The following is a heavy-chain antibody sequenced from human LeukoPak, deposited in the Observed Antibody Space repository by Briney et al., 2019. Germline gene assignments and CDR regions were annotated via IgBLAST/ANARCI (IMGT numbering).Heavy chain of an antibody. J-gene: IGHJ4*02. CDR3: ASGLLSRGWPYLDY. V-gene: IGHV4-59*12. CDR1: GGCISDYY. D-gene: IGHD6-19*01. CDR2: ILCSESI. Sequence: KSSETLSLTCTTSGGCISDYYGHCIRQPPGRGLEWIGYILCSESINYNPSLRSRVTISLDTSKNQFSLMLNSMTAADADVCYCASGLLSRGWPYLDYWGQGALVTVSS.